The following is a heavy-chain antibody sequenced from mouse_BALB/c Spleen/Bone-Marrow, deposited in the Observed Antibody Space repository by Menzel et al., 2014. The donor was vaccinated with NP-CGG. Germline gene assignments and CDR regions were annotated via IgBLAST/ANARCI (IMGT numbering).Heavy chain of an antibody. CDR2: INPGSGGT. D-gene: IGHD1-2*01. J-gene: IGHJ4*01. Sequence: QVQLQQSGAELVRPGTSVKVSCKASGYAFTNYLIEWVKRRPGQGLEWIGVINPGSGGTNYNEKFKGKATLTADKPSSTAYMQLSSLTSDDSAVYFCARGGDYGFMDYWGQGTSVTVSS. V-gene: IGHV1-54*01. CDR1: GYAFTNYL. CDR3: ARGGDYGFMDY.